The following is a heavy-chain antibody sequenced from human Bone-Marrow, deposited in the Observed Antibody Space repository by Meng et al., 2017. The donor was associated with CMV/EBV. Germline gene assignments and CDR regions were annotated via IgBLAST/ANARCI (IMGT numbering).Heavy chain of an antibody. CDR3: TRNWRKGKGWFDP. D-gene: IGHD1-1*01. J-gene: IGHJ5*02. Sequence: ASVKVSCKASGYTFTGYYMHWVRQAPGQGLEWMGWINPNSGGTNYAQKFQGRVTITRDTSITTAYMELNSLRSDDTAVYYCTRNWRKGKGWFDPWGQGTLVTVSS. CDR2: INPNSGGT. V-gene: IGHV1-2*02. CDR1: GYTFTGYY.